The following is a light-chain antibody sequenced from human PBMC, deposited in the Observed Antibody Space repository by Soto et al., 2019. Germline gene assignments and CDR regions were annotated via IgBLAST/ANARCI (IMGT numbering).Light chain of an antibody. V-gene: IGLV1-51*01. J-gene: IGLJ1*01. CDR2: DDN. CDR1: SSNIGGNS. Sequence: QSVLTQPPSGSAAPGQKVTISCSGSSSNIGGNSVSWYQQLPGTAPKLLIYDDNKRPSGIPDRFSGSKSGTSASLTISGLQAEDEADYYCSSYTSSSTYVFGTGTKVTV. CDR3: SSYTSSSTYV.